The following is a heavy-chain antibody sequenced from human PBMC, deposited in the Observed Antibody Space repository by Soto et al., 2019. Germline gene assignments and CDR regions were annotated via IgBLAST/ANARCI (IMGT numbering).Heavy chain of an antibody. CDR3: ARNMAY. CDR2: IYYSGST. CDR1: GGSISSSSYY. J-gene: IGHJ4*02. V-gene: IGHV4-39*01. Sequence: SETLSLTCTVSGGSISSSSYYWGWIRQPPGKGLEWIGSIYYSGSTYYNPSLKSRVTISVDTSKNQFSLNLRSVTAADTAVYYCARNMAYWGLGTLVTVSS. D-gene: IGHD3-10*01.